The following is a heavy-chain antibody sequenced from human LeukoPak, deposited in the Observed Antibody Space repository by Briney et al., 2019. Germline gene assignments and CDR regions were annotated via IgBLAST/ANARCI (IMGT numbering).Heavy chain of an antibody. D-gene: IGHD1-26*01. CDR3: AREEFAGATLFFDY. CDR1: GYTFSAYA. Sequence: ASVKVSCKTSGYTFSAYAKHWVRQAPGQKFEWMGWIDADSGDTRYSQRFQGRVTITRDTSASTVYMELSSLRSEDTAVYYCAREEFAGATLFFDYWGQGTLVTVSS. J-gene: IGHJ4*02. CDR2: IDADSGDT. V-gene: IGHV1-3*01.